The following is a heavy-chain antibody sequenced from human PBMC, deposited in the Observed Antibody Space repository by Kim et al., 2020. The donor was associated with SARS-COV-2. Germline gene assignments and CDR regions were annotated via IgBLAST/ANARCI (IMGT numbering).Heavy chain of an antibody. V-gene: IGHV4-31*03. CDR2: IYYSGST. CDR3: ARSAGRYFGPIDSFNV. CDR1: GGSITSVGHY. D-gene: IGHD2-21*01. J-gene: IGHJ3*01. Sequence: SETLSLTCSVSGGSITSVGHYWSWIRQLPGKGLEWIAYIYYSGSTYSNPSLKSRLSISRDTSNNSFSLTLTSVTAADTALYSCARSAGRYFGPIDSFNVWGQGTMVNVSA.